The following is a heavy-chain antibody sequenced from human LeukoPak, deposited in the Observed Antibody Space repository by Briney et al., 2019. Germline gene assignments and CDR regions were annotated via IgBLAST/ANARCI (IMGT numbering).Heavy chain of an antibody. Sequence: SETLSLTCAVYGGSFSGYYWSWIRQPPGKGLEWIGEINHSGSTNYNPSLKSRVTISVDTSKNQFSLKLSSVTAADTAVYHCARSLQIIAAGYNWFDPWGQGTLVTVSS. D-gene: IGHD6-13*01. CDR2: INHSGST. J-gene: IGHJ5*02. V-gene: IGHV4-34*01. CDR1: GGSFSGYY. CDR3: ARSLQIIAAGYNWFDP.